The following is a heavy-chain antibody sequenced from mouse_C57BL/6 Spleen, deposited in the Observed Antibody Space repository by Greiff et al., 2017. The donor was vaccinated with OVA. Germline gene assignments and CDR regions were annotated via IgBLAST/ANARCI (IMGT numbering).Heavy chain of an antibody. J-gene: IGHJ3*01. Sequence: EVQLQQSGPELVKPGASVKISCKASGYTFTDYYMNWVKQSHGKSLEWIGDINPNNGGTSYNQKFKGKATLTVDKSSSTAYMELRSLTSEDSAVYYCARSGDYERGWFAYWGQGTLVTVSA. CDR3: ARSGDYERGWFAY. CDR2: INPNNGGT. D-gene: IGHD2-4*01. V-gene: IGHV1-26*01. CDR1: GYTFTDYY.